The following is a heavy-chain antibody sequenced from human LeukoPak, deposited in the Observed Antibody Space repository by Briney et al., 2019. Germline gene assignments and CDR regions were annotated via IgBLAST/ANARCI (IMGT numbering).Heavy chain of an antibody. J-gene: IGHJ6*03. D-gene: IGHD6-13*01. CDR2: FDAEDGET. CDR1: GYTLTELS. CDR3: ATGGRQQLVLGGYYMDV. V-gene: IGHV1-24*01. Sequence: ASVKVSCKVSGYTLTELSMHWVRQAPGKGREGMGGFDAEDGETIYAQKFQGRLTMNEDTSTDTAYMEVSSLRAEDTAGYNCATGGRQQLVLGGYYMDVWGKGTTVTVSS.